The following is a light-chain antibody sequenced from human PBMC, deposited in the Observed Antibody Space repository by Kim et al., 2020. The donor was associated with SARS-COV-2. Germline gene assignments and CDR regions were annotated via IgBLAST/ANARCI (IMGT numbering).Light chain of an antibody. CDR1: QSVSSAY. J-gene: IGKJ1*01. CDR3: QQYGRSPWT. CDR2: GAS. Sequence: SPGERATRSCRASQSVSSAYIAWYQQKPGQAPKLLIHGASSRATGIPDRFSGSAAGTDFTLTISRLETDDFAVYYCQQYGRSPWTFGQGTKVDIK. V-gene: IGKV3-20*01.